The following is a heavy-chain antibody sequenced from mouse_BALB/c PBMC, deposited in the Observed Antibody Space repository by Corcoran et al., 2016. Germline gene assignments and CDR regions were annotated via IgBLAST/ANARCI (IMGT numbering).Heavy chain of an antibody. CDR3: ARGSYYGSSYVALWYVDV. CDR2: INPYNDGT. V-gene: IGHV1S136*01. Sequence: EVQLQQSGPELVKPGASVKMSCKASGYTFTSYVMHWVKQKPGQGLEWIGYINPYNDGTKYNEKFKGKATLTSDKSSSTAYMELSSLTSEDSAVYYCARGSYYGSSYVALWYVDVWGAGTTVTVSS. J-gene: IGHJ1*01. D-gene: IGHD1-1*01. CDR1: GYTFTSYV.